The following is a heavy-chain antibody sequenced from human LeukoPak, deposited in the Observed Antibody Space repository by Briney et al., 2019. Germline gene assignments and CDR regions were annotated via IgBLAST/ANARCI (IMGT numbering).Heavy chain of an antibody. CDR3: AKGNDIAVASLDY. J-gene: IGHJ4*02. CDR2: ISGSGGST. V-gene: IGHV3-23*01. D-gene: IGHD6-19*01. Sequence: GGSPRLSCAASGFTFSSYAMSWVRQAPGKGLEWVSAISGSGGSTYYADSVKGRFTISRDNSKNTLYLQMNGLRAEDTAVYYCAKGNDIAVASLDYWGQGTLVTVSS. CDR1: GFTFSSYA.